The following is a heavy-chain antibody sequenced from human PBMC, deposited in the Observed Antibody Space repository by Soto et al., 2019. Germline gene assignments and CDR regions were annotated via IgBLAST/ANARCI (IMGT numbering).Heavy chain of an antibody. V-gene: IGHV4-4*02. D-gene: IGHD6-13*01. CDR1: GGSISSSNW. CDR2: IYHSGST. Sequence: QVQLQESGPGLVKPSGTLSLTCAVSGGSISSSNWWSWVRQPPGKGREWIGEIYHSGSTNYNPSLKSRVTRSVDKSKNQFSLKLSSVTAADTAVYYCASLWYSSSWPSNWFDPWGQGTLVTVSS. J-gene: IGHJ5*02. CDR3: ASLWYSSSWPSNWFDP.